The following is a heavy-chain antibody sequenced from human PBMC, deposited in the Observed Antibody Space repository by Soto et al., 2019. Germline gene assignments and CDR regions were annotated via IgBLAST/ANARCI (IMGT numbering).Heavy chain of an antibody. V-gene: IGHV3-23*01. D-gene: IGHD2-2*01. CDR2: ISGSGDYT. CDR3: AKGPYCGTTSCSKPVDH. CDR1: GFTFSSYA. Sequence: GGSLRLSCAASGFTFSSYAVTWVRQAPGKGLEWVSTISGSGDYTYYADSVRGRFTISRDNSKNTLYLQMNSLRAEDTAVYYCAKGPYCGTTSCSKPVDHWGQGTLVTVSS. J-gene: IGHJ4*02.